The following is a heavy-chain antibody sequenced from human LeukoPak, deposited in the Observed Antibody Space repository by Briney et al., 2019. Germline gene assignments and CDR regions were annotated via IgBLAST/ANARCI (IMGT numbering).Heavy chain of an antibody. CDR2: HYYGGVA. Sequence: SETLSLTCTVSGDPISRDGYYWGWIRQSPGKGLEWIGSHYYGGVAYYNRPLKSRVGISIDTPKNQFYLRLTSVTAADTALYFCVRQGALLRSIAYWGQGILVTVSS. CDR3: VRQGALLRSIAY. J-gene: IGHJ4*02. D-gene: IGHD3-3*01. V-gene: IGHV4-39*01. CDR1: GDPISRDGYY.